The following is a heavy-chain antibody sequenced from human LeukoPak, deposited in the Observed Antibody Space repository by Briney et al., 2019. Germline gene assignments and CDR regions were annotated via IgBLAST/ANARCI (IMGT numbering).Heavy chain of an antibody. J-gene: IGHJ4*02. CDR2: VNPNSGNT. Sequence: GASVTVSCKAYGYPFTSSDINWVRQAPGRGLEWMGWVNPNSGNTGYAQKFQGRVTMTRNTSISTAYMELSSLRSEDTAVYYCATHFIAAAGISFDYWGQGTLVTVSS. CDR3: ATHFIAAAGISFDY. V-gene: IGHV1-8*02. D-gene: IGHD6-13*01. CDR1: GYPFTSSD.